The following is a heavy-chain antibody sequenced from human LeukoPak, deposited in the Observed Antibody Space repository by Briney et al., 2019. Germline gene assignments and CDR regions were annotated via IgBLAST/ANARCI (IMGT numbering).Heavy chain of an antibody. CDR2: IYYSGST. V-gene: IGHV4-59*01. CDR1: GFTFKTYN. CDR3: ARDTYYDSSGYYPGYYYYGMDV. Sequence: GSLRLSCATSGFTFKTYNMNWVRQAPGKGLEWIGYIYYSGSTNYNPSLKSRVTISVDTSKNQFSLKLSSVTAADTAVYYCARDTYYDSSGYYPGYYYYGMDVWGQGTTVTVSS. D-gene: IGHD3-22*01. J-gene: IGHJ6*02.